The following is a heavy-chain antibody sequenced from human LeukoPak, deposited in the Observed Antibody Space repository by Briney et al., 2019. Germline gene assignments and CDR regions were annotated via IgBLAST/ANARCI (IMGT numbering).Heavy chain of an antibody. D-gene: IGHD6-19*01. J-gene: IGHJ6*03. CDR2: ISAYNGNT. CDR1: GGTFSSYA. V-gene: IGHV1-18*01. CDR3: ARDSQWLATYYYYYYMDV. Sequence: ASVKVSCKASGGTFSSYAISWVRQAPGQGLEWMGWISAYNGNTNYALKLQGRVTMTRDMSTSTVYMELSSLRSEDTAVYYCARDSQWLATYYYYYYMDVWGKGTTVTVSS.